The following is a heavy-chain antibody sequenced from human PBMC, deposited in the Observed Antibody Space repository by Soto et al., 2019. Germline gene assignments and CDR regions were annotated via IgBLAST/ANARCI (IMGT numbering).Heavy chain of an antibody. Sequence: SETLSLTCTVSGGSISSGDYYWSWIRQPPGKGLEWIGYIYYSGSTYYTPSLKSRVTISVDTSKNQLSLKLSSVTAADTAVYYCARGGMGYCHGGSCITEAKYNWFDPWGQGTLVTVSS. V-gene: IGHV4-30-4*01. D-gene: IGHD2-15*01. J-gene: IGHJ5*02. CDR1: GGSISSGDYY. CDR2: IYYSGST. CDR3: ARGGMGYCHGGSCITEAKYNWFDP.